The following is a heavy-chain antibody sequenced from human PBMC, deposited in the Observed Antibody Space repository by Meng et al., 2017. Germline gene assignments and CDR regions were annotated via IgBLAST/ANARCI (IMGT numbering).Heavy chain of an antibody. Sequence: ESLKISCAVPGYSISSGYYWVWIRQPPGKGLEWIGSIYHSGSTYYNPSLKSRVTISVDTSKNQFSLKLSSVTAADTAVYYCARSRGWEILTATRGAFDIWGQGTMVTVSS. V-gene: IGHV4-38-2*01. CDR3: ARSRGWEILTATRGAFDI. D-gene: IGHD3-9*01. CDR1: GYSISSGYY. J-gene: IGHJ3*02. CDR2: IYHSGST.